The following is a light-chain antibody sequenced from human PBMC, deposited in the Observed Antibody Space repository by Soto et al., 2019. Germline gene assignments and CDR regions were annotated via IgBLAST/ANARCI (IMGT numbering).Light chain of an antibody. CDR3: QHYYSSPTT. J-gene: IGKJ1*01. Sequence: AIRMTQFPSSFSASIGDRVTITCRASHDITSSLAWYQHIQGRAPKLLISGASNLQFGVPSRFSGSGSGTDFTLTISSLQSEDFAPYYCQHYYSSPTTFGQGTRMEMK. CDR2: GAS. V-gene: IGKV1-8*01. CDR1: HDITSS.